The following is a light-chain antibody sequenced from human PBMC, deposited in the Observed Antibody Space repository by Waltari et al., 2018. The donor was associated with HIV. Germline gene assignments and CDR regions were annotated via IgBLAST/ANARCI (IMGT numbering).Light chain of an antibody. CDR2: KAP. CDR3: QQYNDFSA. V-gene: IGKV1-5*03. J-gene: IGKJ1*01. CDR1: EGISTW. Sequence: DIQMTQSPSTLSASVGDRVTITCRASEGISTWLAWYQQKSGKAPKLLIYKAPKLERGVPSRFSGSGSGTDFTLTITNLQPDDFATYYCQQYNDFSAFGQGTKVEVK.